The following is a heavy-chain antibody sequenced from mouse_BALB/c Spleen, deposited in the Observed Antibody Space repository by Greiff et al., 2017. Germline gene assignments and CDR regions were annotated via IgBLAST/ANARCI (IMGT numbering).Heavy chain of an antibody. CDR2: IYPGNSDT. J-gene: IGHJ4*01. CDR3: TSKGYGNYMGY. Sequence: VQLQQSGTVLARPGASVKMSCKASGYSFTSYWMHWVKQRPGQGLEWIGAIYPGNSDTSYNQKFKGKAKLTAVTSASTAYMELSSLTNEDSAVYYCTSKGYGNYMGYWGQGTSVTVSS. D-gene: IGHD2-10*02. V-gene: IGHV1-5*01. CDR1: GYSFTSYW.